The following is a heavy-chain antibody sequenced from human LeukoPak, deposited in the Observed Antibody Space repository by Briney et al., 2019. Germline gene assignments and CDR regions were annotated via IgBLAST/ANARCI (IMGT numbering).Heavy chain of an antibody. D-gene: IGHD2-21*01. CDR2: LNPNSGNT. V-gene: IGHV1-8*02. CDR3: ARGIRVIDAFDI. CDR1: GYTFTSYE. Sequence: ASVKVSCKASGYTFTSYEINWVRQATGQGLEWMGWLNPNSGNTGYAQKFQGRVTITRNTPISTAYMELSSLRSEDTAVYYCARGIRVIDAFDIWGQGTMVTVSS. J-gene: IGHJ3*02.